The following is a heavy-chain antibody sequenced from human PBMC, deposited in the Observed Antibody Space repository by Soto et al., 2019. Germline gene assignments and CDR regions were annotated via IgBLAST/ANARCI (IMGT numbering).Heavy chain of an antibody. CDR2: IYWDDAK. D-gene: IGHD3-9*01. J-gene: IGHJ4*02. V-gene: IGHV2-5*02. Sequence: QITLKESGPTLVKPTQTLTLTCTFSGFSLSTSGVGVGWIRQPPGEALEWLAVIYWDDAKEYSPSLKNRLTXXXXXXXXXXXXXXXXXXXXXXXXXXXXXXGPEDWPLDYWGQGTLVTVSS. CDR1: GFSLSTSGVG. CDR3: XXXGPEDWPLDY.